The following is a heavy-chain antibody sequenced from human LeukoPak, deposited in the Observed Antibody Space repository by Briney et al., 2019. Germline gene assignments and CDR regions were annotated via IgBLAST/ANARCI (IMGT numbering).Heavy chain of an antibody. CDR1: GYDFTNSW. J-gene: IGHJ4*02. V-gene: IGHV5-51*01. CDR3: ARPINHDILTGVRY. D-gene: IGHD3-9*01. Sequence: GESLKISCKGSGYDFTNSWLGWVRQMPGKGLEWMRTMYPGDSDTRYSPSFQGQVTISADKSITTAYLQWSSLKASDTAMYYCARPINHDILTGVRYWGQGTLVTVSS. CDR2: MYPGDSDT.